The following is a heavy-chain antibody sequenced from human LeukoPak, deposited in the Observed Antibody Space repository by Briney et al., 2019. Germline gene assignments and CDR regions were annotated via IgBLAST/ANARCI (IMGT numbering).Heavy chain of an antibody. CDR1: GGSISSYY. J-gene: IGHJ4*02. CDR2: IYYSGST. Sequence: SETLSLTCTVSGGSISSYYWSWIRQPPGKGLEWIGYIYYSGSTNYNPSLKSRVTISVDTSKNQFSLNLSSVTAADTAVYYCARSICSGGSCYSDYWGQGTLVTVSS. D-gene: IGHD2-15*01. V-gene: IGHV4-59*01. CDR3: ARSICSGGSCYSDY.